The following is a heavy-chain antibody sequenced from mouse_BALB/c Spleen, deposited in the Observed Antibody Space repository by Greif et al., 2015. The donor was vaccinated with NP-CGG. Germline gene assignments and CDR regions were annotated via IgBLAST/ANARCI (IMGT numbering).Heavy chain of an antibody. CDR3: ARGAYSSYYYAMDY. V-gene: IGHV5-6-3*01. CDR2: INSNGGST. CDR1: GFTFSSYG. J-gene: IGHJ4*01. Sequence: EVKLMESGGGLVQPGGSLKLSCAASGFTFSSYGMSWVRQTPDKRLELVATINSNGGSTYYPDSVKGRFTISRDNAKNTLYLQMSSLKSEDTAMYYCARGAYSSYYYAMDYWGQGTSVTVSS.